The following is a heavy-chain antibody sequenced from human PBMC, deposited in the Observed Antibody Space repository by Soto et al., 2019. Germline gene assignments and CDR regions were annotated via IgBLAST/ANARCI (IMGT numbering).Heavy chain of an antibody. CDR2: ISAYNGNT. V-gene: IGHV1-18*01. CDR1: GYTFTIYG. J-gene: IGHJ6*02. D-gene: IGHD4-4*01. Sequence: ASVKVSCKASGYTFTIYGISWVLQAPGQGLEWMGWISAYNGNTNYAQKLQGRVTMTTDTSTSTVYMELSSLRSEDTAVYYCARAAGTTVTNRSTDVLLVWRHASPVTGS. CDR3: ARAAGTTVTNRSTDVLLV.